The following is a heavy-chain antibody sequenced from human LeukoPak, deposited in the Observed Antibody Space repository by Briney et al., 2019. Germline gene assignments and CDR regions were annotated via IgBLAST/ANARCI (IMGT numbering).Heavy chain of an antibody. CDR3: ARGLSYAVAYGDY. D-gene: IGHD6-19*01. J-gene: IGHJ4*02. CDR2: ISYDGSNK. V-gene: IGHV3-30*03. CDR1: GFTFSSYG. Sequence: GGSLRLSCAASGFTFSSYGMHWVRQAPGKGLEWVAVISYDGSNKYYADSVKGRFTISRDNSKNTLYLQMNSLRPEDTAVYYCARGLSYAVAYGDYWGQGTLVTVSS.